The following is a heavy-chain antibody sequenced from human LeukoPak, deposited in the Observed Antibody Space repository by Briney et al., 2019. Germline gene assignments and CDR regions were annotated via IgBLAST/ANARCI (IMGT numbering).Heavy chain of an antibody. CDR2: ISGSGGST. J-gene: IGHJ4*02. CDR1: GFTFSSYG. D-gene: IGHD2-15*01. CDR3: AKDGGCSGGSCYPPYY. Sequence: GGTLRLSCAASGFTFSSYGMSWVRQAPGKGLEWVSAISGSGGSTYYADSVKGRFTISRDNSKNTLYLQMNSLRAEDTAVYYCAKDGGCSGGSCYPPYYWGQGTLVTVSS. V-gene: IGHV3-23*01.